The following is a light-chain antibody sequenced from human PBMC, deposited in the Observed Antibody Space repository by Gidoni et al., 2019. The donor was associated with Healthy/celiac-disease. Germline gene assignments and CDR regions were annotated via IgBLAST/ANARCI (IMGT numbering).Light chain of an antibody. Sequence: EIVLTQSPATLSVSPGERATRSCMARQSVRSDLPWYQQKPGQAPRLLIYGASTRATGIPARFSGSGSGTEFTLTISSLQSEDFAVYYCQQYNNWPPRYTFGQGTKLEIK. V-gene: IGKV3-15*01. J-gene: IGKJ2*01. CDR1: QSVRSD. CDR3: QQYNNWPPRYT. CDR2: GAS.